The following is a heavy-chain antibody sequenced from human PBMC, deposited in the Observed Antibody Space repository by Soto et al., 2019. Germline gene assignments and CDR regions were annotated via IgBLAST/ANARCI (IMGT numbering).Heavy chain of an antibody. J-gene: IGHJ4*02. CDR3: ARAAYYYDSSGFPPHD. CDR2: IYPGDSDT. CDR1: GYSFTSYW. Sequence: GESLKISCKGSGYSFTSYWIGWVRQMPGKGLEWMGIIYPGDSDTTYSPSFQGQVTISADKSISTAYLQWSSLKASDTAMYYCARAAYYYDSSGFPPHDWGQGTLVTVSS. D-gene: IGHD3-22*01. V-gene: IGHV5-51*01.